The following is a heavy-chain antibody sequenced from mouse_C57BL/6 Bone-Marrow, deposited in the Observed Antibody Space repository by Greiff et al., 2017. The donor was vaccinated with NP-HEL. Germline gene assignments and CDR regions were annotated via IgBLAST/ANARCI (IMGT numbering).Heavy chain of an antibody. V-gene: IGHV14-4*01. CDR3: TTGYYYGSSQYYFDY. CDR2: IDPENGDT. J-gene: IGHJ2*01. Sequence: EVQLQQSGAELVRPGASVKLSCTASGFNIKDDYMHWVKQRPEQGLEWIGWIDPENGDTEYASKFQGKATITADTSSNTAYLQLSSLTSDDTAVYYCTTGYYYGSSQYYFDYWGQGTTLTVS. D-gene: IGHD1-1*01. CDR1: GFNIKDDY.